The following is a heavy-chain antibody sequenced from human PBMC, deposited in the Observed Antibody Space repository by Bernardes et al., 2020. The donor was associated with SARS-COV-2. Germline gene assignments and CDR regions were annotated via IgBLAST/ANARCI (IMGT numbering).Heavy chain of an antibody. V-gene: IGHV6-1*01. CDR3: ARDPTVAGYAGAFDI. D-gene: IGHD6-19*01. CDR1: VDSVSSNSAA. CDR2: TYYRSKWYN. Sequence: QPLSLTCAISVDSVSSNSAAWNCIMQSPSRGLEWLGRTYYRSKWYNDYAVSVKSRITINPDTSKNQFSLQLNSVTPEDTAVYYCARDPTVAGYAGAFDIWGQGTMVTVSS. J-gene: IGHJ3*02.